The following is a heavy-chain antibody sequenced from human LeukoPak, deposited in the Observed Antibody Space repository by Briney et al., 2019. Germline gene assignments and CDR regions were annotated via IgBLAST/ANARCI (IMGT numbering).Heavy chain of an antibody. D-gene: IGHD3-22*01. CDR1: GFTFSSYG. J-gene: IGHJ4*02. V-gene: IGHV3-30*03. CDR3: ARVDYDSNYFDY. Sequence: PGGSLRLSCAASGFTFSSYGMHWVRQAPGKGLEWVAVISYDGSNKYYADSVKGRFTISRDNAKNSLYLQMNSLRAEDTAVYYCARVDYDSNYFDYWGQGTLVTVPS. CDR2: ISYDGSNK.